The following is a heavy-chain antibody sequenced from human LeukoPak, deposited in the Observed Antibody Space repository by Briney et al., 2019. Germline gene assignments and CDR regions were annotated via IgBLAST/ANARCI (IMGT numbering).Heavy chain of an antibody. CDR3: ARTNDYGDYAPLDY. J-gene: IGHJ4*02. D-gene: IGHD4-17*01. Sequence: ASVKVSCKASGYTFTGYYMHWVRQAPGQGLEWMGRINPNSGGTNYAQKFQGRVTMTRDTSISTAYMELSSLRSEDTAVYYCARTNDYGDYAPLDYWGQGTLVTVSS. V-gene: IGHV1-2*06. CDR1: GYTFTGYY. CDR2: INPNSGGT.